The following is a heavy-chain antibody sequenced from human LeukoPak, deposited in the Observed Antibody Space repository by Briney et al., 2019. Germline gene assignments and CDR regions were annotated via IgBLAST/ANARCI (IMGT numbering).Heavy chain of an antibody. CDR1: GFTFGRYW. D-gene: IGHD3-22*01. Sequence: PGGSLRLSCAASGFTFGRYWMNWVRQAPGKGLEWVANIKQDGSEKYYVDSVKGRFTISRDNAKNSLYLQMNSLRGEETAVYYCAREHYDGSGSELGLDHWGQGTLVTVSS. J-gene: IGHJ4*02. V-gene: IGHV3-7*01. CDR3: AREHYDGSGSELGLDH. CDR2: IKQDGSEK.